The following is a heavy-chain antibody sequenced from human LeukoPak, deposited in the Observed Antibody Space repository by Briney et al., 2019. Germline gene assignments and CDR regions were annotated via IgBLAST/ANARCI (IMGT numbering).Heavy chain of an antibody. J-gene: IGHJ6*02. CDR2: ITSAGAT. CDR3: ATRGLSGYYYGMDV. V-gene: IGHV3-66*01. CDR1: GFTASRNY. Sequence: GSLRLSCAASGFTASRNYMSWARLAPGKGLEWVAIITSAGATHYATSVKGRFTISRDNSKNTMYLQMNSLRVEDMAVYYCATRGLSGYYYGMDVWGQGTTVTVSS. D-gene: IGHD3/OR15-3a*01.